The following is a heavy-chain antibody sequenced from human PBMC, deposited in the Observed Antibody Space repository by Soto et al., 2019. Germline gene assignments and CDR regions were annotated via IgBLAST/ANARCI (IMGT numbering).Heavy chain of an antibody. J-gene: IGHJ3*02. CDR1: GFTFSSYE. D-gene: IGHD3-22*01. V-gene: IGHV3-48*03. CDR3: ARIAGYYYDKGGAFDI. CDR2: ISSSGSTI. Sequence: PGGSLRLSCAASGFTFSSYEMNWVRQAPGKGLEWVSYISSSGSTIYYADSVKGRFTISRDNAKNSLYLQMNSLRAEDTAVYYCARIAGYYYDKGGAFDIWGQGTMVTVSS.